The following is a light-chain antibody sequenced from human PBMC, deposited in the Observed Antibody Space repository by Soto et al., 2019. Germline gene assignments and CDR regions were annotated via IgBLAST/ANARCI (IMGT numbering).Light chain of an antibody. CDR2: GAS. J-gene: IGKJ4*01. Sequence: EIVLTQSPGTLSLSPGERATLSCRASQSISSSYLAWYQQKPGQAPGLLIYGASRRATGIPDRFIGSGSGTDFTLTISRLEPEDVATYYCQYLNSFPLTFGGGTKVEIK. V-gene: IGKV3-20*01. CDR1: QSISSSY. CDR3: QYLNSFPLT.